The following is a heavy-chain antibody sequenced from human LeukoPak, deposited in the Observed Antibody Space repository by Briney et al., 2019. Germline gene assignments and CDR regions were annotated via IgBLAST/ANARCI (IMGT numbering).Heavy chain of an antibody. CDR1: GYTFTSYY. D-gene: IGHD6-19*01. V-gene: IGHV1-46*01. CDR2: INPSGGST. J-gene: IGHJ4*02. CDR3: VLGKGGWYHFDY. Sequence: ASVKVSCKASGYTFTSYYMHWVRQAPGQGLEWMGIINPSGGSTSYAQKLQGRVTMTRDTSTSTVYMELSSLRSEDTAVYYCVLGKGGWYHFDYWGQGTLVTVSS.